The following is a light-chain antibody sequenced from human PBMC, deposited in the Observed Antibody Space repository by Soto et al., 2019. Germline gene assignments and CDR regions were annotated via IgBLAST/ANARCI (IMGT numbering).Light chain of an antibody. J-gene: IGLJ1*01. CDR1: SSDVGSYNL. V-gene: IGLV2-23*02. Sequence: HSVLTQPASVSGSPGQSITISCTGTSSDVGSYNLVSWYQQHPGKAPKLMIYEVSKRPSGVSNRFSGSKSGNTASLTISGLQAEDGADYNCSSYADSSTPLIYGTGTNVTV. CDR2: EVS. CDR3: SSYADSSTPLI.